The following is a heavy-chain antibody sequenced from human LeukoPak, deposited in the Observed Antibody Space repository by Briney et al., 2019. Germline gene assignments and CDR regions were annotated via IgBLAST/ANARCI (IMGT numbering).Heavy chain of an antibody. D-gene: IGHD3-9*01. CDR3: ARGGVRYFDWLLSGYYFDY. CDR1: GGSFSGYY. J-gene: IGHJ4*02. CDR2: INHSVST. V-gene: IGHV4-34*01. Sequence: SETLSLTCAVYGGSFSGYYWSWIRQPPGKGLEWIGEINHSVSTNYNPSLKSRVTISVDTSKNQFSLKLSSVTAADMAVYYCARGGVRYFDWLLSGYYFDYWGQGTLVTVSS.